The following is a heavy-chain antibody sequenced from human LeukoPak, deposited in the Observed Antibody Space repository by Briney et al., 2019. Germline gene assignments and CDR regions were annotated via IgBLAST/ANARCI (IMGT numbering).Heavy chain of an antibody. CDR3: ARRNPNKNALLL. V-gene: IGHV3-7*01. CDR1: GFTLNSYL. CDR2: IKKDGSEE. J-gene: IGHJ3*01. Sequence: GGSLRLSCAASGFTLNSYLMSWVRQAPGGGLEWVANIKKDGSEENYLDSVKGRFTVSRDNAKNSLNLQMNSLRGEDTAVYYCARRNPNKNALLLGRQETMHSISS. D-gene: IGHD1/OR15-1a*01.